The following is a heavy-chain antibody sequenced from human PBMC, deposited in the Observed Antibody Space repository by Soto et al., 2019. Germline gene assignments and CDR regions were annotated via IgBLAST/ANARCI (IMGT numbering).Heavy chain of an antibody. CDR1: GFVYSHYA. V-gene: IGHV3-33*01. Sequence: VQLVESGGGVVQPGRSLRLSCEASGFVYSHYAMHWVRQAPGKGPEWVALIWNDGSQKNYVDSVKGRFTISRDNSKNTLNLQMTSLRADATAMYFCVRGIPSQYSSTWLYWHFDLWGPGTLVTVSS. CDR3: VRGIPSQYSSTWLYWHFDL. CDR2: IWNDGSQK. D-gene: IGHD6-13*01. J-gene: IGHJ2*01.